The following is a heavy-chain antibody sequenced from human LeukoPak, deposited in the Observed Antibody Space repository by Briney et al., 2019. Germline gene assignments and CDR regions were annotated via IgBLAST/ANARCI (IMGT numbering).Heavy chain of an antibody. J-gene: IGHJ4*02. Sequence: GRSLRLSCAASGFTFDDYAMHWVRQAPGKGLERVSGISWNSGSIGYADSVKGRFTISRDNAKNSLYLQMNSLRAEDTALYYCAKDLPHLGSATPSSGWDYWGQGTLVTVSS. CDR1: GFTFDDYA. CDR3: AKDLPHLGSATPSSGWDY. V-gene: IGHV3-9*01. D-gene: IGHD6-19*01. CDR2: ISWNSGSI.